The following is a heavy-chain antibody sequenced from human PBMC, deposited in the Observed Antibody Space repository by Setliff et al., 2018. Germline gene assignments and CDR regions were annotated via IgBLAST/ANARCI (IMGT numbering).Heavy chain of an antibody. D-gene: IGHD6-13*01. Sequence: VGVGWIRQPPGKALEWLALMFWNGGERYNPSLSSRLSIAKDTSRNEVVLTLINLDPLDTATYYCAHRQLGSAAAGASFDFWGRGTLVTVSS. J-gene: IGHJ4*02. V-gene: IGHV2-5*01. CDR2: MFWNGGE. CDR3: AHRQLGSAAAGASFDF. CDR1: VG.